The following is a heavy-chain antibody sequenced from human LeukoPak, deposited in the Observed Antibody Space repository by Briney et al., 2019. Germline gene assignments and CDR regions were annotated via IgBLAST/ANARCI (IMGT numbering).Heavy chain of an antibody. Sequence: PSETLSLTCTVSGGSISSSSYYWGWIRQPPGKGLEWIGSIYYSGSTYYNPSLKSRVTISVDTSKNQFSLKLSSVTAADTAVYYCARELKGNWNHGAFDIWGQGTMVTVSS. CDR1: GGSISSSSYY. CDR2: IYYSGST. J-gene: IGHJ3*02. D-gene: IGHD1-14*01. V-gene: IGHV4-39*07. CDR3: ARELKGNWNHGAFDI.